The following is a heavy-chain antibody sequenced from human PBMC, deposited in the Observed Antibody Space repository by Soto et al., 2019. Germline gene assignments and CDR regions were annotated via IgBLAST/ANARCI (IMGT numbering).Heavy chain of an antibody. Sequence: QVQLVQSGAEVKTPGSSVKVACKASCGNFSSYAISCVRQAPGQGIEWMGGIIPIFGTANYAQKFQARVTIPADEATSTAYMALSSLRSEDTAVYYCAGDTYSSAPFDYWGQGTLV. V-gene: IGHV1-69*12. CDR3: AGDTYSSAPFDY. J-gene: IGHJ4*02. CDR1: CGNFSSYA. D-gene: IGHD6-19*01. CDR2: IIPIFGTA.